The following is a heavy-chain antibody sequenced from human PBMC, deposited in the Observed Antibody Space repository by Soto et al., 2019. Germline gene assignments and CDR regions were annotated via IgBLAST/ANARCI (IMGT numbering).Heavy chain of an antibody. D-gene: IGHD3-22*01. Sequence: GASVKVSCKASGGTFSSYAISWVRQAPGQGLEWMGGIIPIFGTANYAQKFQGRVTITADESTSTAYMELSSLRSEDTAVYYCAREDRYYDSRGYYLSWGKGTPVTVDS. CDR1: GGTFSSYA. CDR3: AREDRYYDSRGYYLS. CDR2: IIPIFGTA. J-gene: IGHJ4*02. V-gene: IGHV1-69*13.